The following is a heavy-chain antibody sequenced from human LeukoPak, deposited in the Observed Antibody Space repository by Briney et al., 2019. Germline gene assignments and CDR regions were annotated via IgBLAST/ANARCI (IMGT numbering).Heavy chain of an antibody. CDR3: ARDMIGYSNGGGTNWFDP. CDR1: GYTFTSYY. V-gene: IGHV1-46*01. D-gene: IGHD6-19*01. J-gene: IGHJ5*02. Sequence: ASVKVSCKASGYTFTSYYMHWVRQAPGQGLEWMGIINPSGGSTSYAQKLQGRVTMTTDTSTSTAYMELRSLRSDDTAVYYCARDMIGYSNGGGTNWFDPWGQGTLVTVSS. CDR2: INPSGGST.